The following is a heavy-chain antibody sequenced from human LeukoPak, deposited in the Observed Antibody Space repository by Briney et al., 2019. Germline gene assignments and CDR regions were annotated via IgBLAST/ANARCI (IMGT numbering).Heavy chain of an antibody. CDR3: ARGSWFGELSDNNWFDP. CDR1: GYTFTSYA. J-gene: IGHJ5*02. V-gene: IGHV1-3*01. D-gene: IGHD3-10*01. Sequence: ASVKVSCKASGYTFTSYAMHWVRQAPGQRLEWMGWINAGNGNTKYSQEFQGRVTITRDTSASTAYMELSSLRSDDTAVYYCARGSWFGELSDNNWFDPWGQGTLVTVSS. CDR2: INAGNGNT.